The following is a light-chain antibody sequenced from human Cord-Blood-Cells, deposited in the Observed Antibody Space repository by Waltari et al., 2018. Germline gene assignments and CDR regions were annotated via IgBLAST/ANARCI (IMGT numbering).Light chain of an antibody. CDR2: WAS. Sequence: DIVMTQSPDSLAVCLGERATINCKSSQSVLYSSNNKNYLAWYQQKPGQPPKLLIYWASTRESGVPDRFSGSGSGTDFTHTISSLQAEDVAVYYCQQYYSTPLTFGGGTKVEIK. CDR1: QSVLYSSNNKNY. J-gene: IGKJ4*01. V-gene: IGKV4-1*01. CDR3: QQYYSTPLT.